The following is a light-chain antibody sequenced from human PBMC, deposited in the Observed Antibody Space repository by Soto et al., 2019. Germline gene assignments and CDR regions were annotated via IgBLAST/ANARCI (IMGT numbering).Light chain of an antibody. CDR1: QTVSSNF. Sequence: EYLSTLYPRPLSLSLGERATLSCRASQTVSSNFLAWYQQRPGQAPRLLIYGASNRATGIPDRFSGSGSGTDFTLTISRLEPEDFAVYYCQQYGSSGTFGQGTKVDIK. V-gene: IGKV3-20*01. J-gene: IGKJ1*01. CDR2: GAS. CDR3: QQYGSSGT.